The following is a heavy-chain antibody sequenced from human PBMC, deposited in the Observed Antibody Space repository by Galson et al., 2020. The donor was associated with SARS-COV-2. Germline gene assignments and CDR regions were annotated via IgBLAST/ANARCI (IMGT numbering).Heavy chain of an antibody. CDR1: GFTFSSYS. D-gene: IGHD3-22*01. Sequence: GESLKISCAASGFTFSSYSMTWVRQAPGKGLEWVSYISSSSTTMYYADSVKGRFTISRDNAKNSLYLQMNGLRAEDTAVYYCAREDYYDSGGYYGYYFEYWGQGTLVTVSS. CDR2: ISSSSTTM. V-gene: IGHV3-48*01. J-gene: IGHJ4*02. CDR3: AREDYYDSGGYYGYYFEY.